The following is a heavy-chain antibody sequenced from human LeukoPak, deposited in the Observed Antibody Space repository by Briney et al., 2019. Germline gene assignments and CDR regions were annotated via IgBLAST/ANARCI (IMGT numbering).Heavy chain of an antibody. V-gene: IGHV3-23*01. D-gene: IGHD6-19*01. CDR1: GFTFSSYA. J-gene: IGHJ4*02. CDR3: AKSVGWVKYYFDY. Sequence: GGSLRLSCAASGFTFSSYAMSWVRQAPGKGLEWVSDISGSGGVTHYADSVKGRFTISRDNSKNTLYLQMNSLGAEDTAVYYCAKSVGWVKYYFDYWGQGTLVTVSS. CDR2: ISGSGGVT.